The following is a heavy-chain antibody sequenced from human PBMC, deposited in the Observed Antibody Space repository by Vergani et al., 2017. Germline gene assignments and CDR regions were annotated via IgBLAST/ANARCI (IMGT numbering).Heavy chain of an antibody. Sequence: EVQLLESGGGLVQPGGSLRLSCAASGFTFSSYAMSWVRQAPGKGLEWVSAISGRGGSTYYADSVKGRFTISRDNCKNTLYLQMTSQRAEDTAVYYCAKGEMGGYDFWSGYMSGDYWGQGTLVTVSS. J-gene: IGHJ4*02. CDR2: ISGRGGST. CDR1: GFTFSSYA. CDR3: AKGEMGGYDFWSGYMSGDY. D-gene: IGHD3-3*01. V-gene: IGHV3-23*01.